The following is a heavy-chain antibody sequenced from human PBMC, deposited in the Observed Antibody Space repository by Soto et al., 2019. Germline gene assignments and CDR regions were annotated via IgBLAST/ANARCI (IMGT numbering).Heavy chain of an antibody. D-gene: IGHD6-13*01. Sequence: EVQLLESGGGLVQPGGSLRLSCAASGFTFSSYAMSWVRQAPGKGLEWVSAISGSGGSTYYADSVKGRFTISRDNSKNTLYLQMNSLRAEDTAVYYCAKVRAAGTWSYYGMDVWGQGTTVTVSS. CDR1: GFTFSSYA. J-gene: IGHJ6*02. CDR3: AKVRAAGTWSYYGMDV. V-gene: IGHV3-23*01. CDR2: ISGSGGST.